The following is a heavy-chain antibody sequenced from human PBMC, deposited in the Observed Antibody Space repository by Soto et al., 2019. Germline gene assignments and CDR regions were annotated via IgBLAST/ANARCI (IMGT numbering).Heavy chain of an antibody. D-gene: IGHD7-27*01. CDR2: INPNSGGT. J-gene: IGHJ4*02. CDR1: GYTFIGYY. Sequence: ASVKVSCKASGYTFIGYYIHWVRQAPGQGLEWMGWINPNSGGTNYAQKFQGWVTMTRDTSISTAYMELSRLRSEDTAVYYCVKGRNWASGSDYRGQGTLVTVSS. V-gene: IGHV1-2*04. CDR3: VKGRNWASGSDY.